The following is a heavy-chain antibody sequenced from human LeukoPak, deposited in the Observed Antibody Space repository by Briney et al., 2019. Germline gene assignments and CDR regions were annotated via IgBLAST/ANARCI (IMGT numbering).Heavy chain of an antibody. V-gene: IGHV3-9*01. Sequence: GGSLRLSCAASGFTFDDYAMHWVRQAPGKGLEWVSGISWNSGTIGYADSVKGRFTISRDNAKNSLYLQMNSLRAEDTALYYCAKDWGSHYYDSSGQLGYWGQGTLVTVSS. CDR2: ISWNSGTI. CDR1: GFTFDDYA. CDR3: AKDWGSHYYDSSGQLGY. J-gene: IGHJ4*02. D-gene: IGHD3-22*01.